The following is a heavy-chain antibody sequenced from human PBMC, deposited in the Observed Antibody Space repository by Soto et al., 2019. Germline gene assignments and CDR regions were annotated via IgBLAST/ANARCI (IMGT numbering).Heavy chain of an antibody. CDR3: ARLECSSSTCDSWFDP. CDR1: GYTFTTFW. V-gene: IGHV5-10-1*01. CDR2: IDPRDSYT. J-gene: IGHJ5*02. D-gene: IGHD2-2*01. Sequence: GESLKISCTGFGYTFTTFWISWVRQMPGRGLEWMGRIDPRDSYTKYGPSFEGHVTISADKSTRTAYLQWGSLKASDTAMYYCARLECSSSTCDSWFDPWGQGTLVTLSS.